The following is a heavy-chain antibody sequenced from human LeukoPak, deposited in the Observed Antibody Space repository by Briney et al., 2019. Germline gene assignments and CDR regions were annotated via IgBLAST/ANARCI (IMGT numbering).Heavy chain of an antibody. CDR3: ARANFLYCSSSTCLFDY. CDR1: GYTFTDCY. J-gene: IGHJ4*02. Sequence: ASVKVSCKASGYTFTDCYMHWVRQAPGQGFEWMGWINPNDGDTNYVQKFQGRVTMPRDTSISTAHMEVGRLRSDDTAVYYCARANFLYCSSSTCLFDYWGQGTLVTVSS. V-gene: IGHV1-2*02. D-gene: IGHD2-2*01. CDR2: INPNDGDT.